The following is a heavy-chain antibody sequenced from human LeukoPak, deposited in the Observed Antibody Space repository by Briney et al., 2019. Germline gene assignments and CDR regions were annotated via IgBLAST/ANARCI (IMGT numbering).Heavy chain of an antibody. V-gene: IGHV4-59*01. D-gene: IGHD2-2*01. CDR2: IDHTGST. J-gene: IGHJ5*02. Sequence: SETLSLTCSVSGDSISIYYWSWIRQPPGKGLEWIGYIDHTGSTNYNPSLNRRVPISRDTSKNHFSLALSSVTPADTAVYYCARATLYCGSTSCYGSGFDPWRQGTLVTVSS. CDR3: ARATLYCGSTSCYGSGFDP. CDR1: GDSISIYY.